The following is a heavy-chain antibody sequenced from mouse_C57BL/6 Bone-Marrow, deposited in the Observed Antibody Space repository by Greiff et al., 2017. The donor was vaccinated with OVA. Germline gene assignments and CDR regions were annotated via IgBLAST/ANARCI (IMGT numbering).Heavy chain of an antibody. CDR1: GFSLTSYG. V-gene: IGHV2-2*01. J-gene: IGHJ3*01. CDR2: IWSGGST. Sequence: VQLQQSGPGLVQPSQRLSITCTVSGFSLTSYGVHWVRQSPGKGLEWLGVIWSGGSTDYNSAFISRLSISKDNSKSQLFFKMNCLQVEVTAIDYCARNEGAWCAYGGQGTLVTVSA. CDR3: ARNEGAWCAY.